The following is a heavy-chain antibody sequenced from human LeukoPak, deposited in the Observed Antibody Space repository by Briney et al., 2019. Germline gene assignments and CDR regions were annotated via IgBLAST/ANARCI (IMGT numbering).Heavy chain of an antibody. CDR3: AKAGSSSWYSDY. CDR1: GFTFSSYA. V-gene: IGHV3-23*01. J-gene: IGHJ4*02. D-gene: IGHD6-13*01. Sequence: PGGSLRLSCAASGFTFSSYAMSWVRQAPGKGLEWVSAISGSGGSTYYADSVKGRFTISRDNSKHKLYLQMNSLRAEDTGVYYCAKAGSSSWYSDYWGQGTLVTVSS. CDR2: ISGSGGST.